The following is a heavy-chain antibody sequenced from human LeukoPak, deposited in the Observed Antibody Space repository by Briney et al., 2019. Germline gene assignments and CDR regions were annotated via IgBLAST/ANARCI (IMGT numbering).Heavy chain of an antibody. V-gene: IGHV1-2*02. CDR3: AALHYYESGGYPDY. J-gene: IGHJ4*02. CDR1: GHTFTGYY. CDR2: INTDSGGT. Sequence: GASVKVSCKASGHTFTGYYLHWVRQAPGQGLEWEGWINTDSGGTRNAQKFQDRVTMTRDTSSSTAYMELSELRSDDTAVYYCAALHYYESGGYPDYWGQGTLVTVSS. D-gene: IGHD3-22*01.